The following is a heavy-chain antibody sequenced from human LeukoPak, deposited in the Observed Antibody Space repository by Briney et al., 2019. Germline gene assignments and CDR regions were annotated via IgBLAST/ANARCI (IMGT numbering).Heavy chain of an antibody. D-gene: IGHD2-2*01. CDR2: INHSGST. CDR1: GGSFSGYY. Sequence: SETLSLTCAVYGGSFSGYYWSWIRQPPGKGLEWIGEINHSGSTNYNPSLKSRVTISVDTSKSQFSLKLSSVTAADTAVYYCARGGVVVPAATAMDVWGKGTTVTVSS. CDR3: ARGGVVVPAATAMDV. V-gene: IGHV4-34*01. J-gene: IGHJ6*04.